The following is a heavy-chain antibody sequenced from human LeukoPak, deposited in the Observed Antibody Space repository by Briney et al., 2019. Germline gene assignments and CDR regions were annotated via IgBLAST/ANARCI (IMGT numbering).Heavy chain of an antibody. J-gene: IGHJ4*02. D-gene: IGHD1-7*01. CDR1: GDSINDHF. V-gene: IGHV4-59*11. Sequence: SETLSLTCSVSGDSINDHFWNWIRQSPRKGLEWIGEISGSGSTRYNPFPNRRVTISRDTSKNQFSLRLTSVTAADTAVYYCARDEGGTGTSDLGSWGQGTLVTVSS. CDR3: ARDEGGTGTSDLGS. CDR2: ISGSGST.